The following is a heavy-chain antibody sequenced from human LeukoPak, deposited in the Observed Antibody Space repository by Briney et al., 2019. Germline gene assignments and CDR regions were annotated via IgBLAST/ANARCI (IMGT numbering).Heavy chain of an antibody. J-gene: IGHJ4*02. CDR3: AREGLGELTLDY. CDR2: IIPIFGTA. D-gene: IGHD3-16*01. CDR1: GGTFSSYA. Sequence: SVKVSCKASGGTFSSYAISWVRQAPGQGLEWMGGIIPIFGTANYAQKFQGRVTITTDESTSTAYMELSSLRSDDTAVYYCAREGLGELTLDYWGQGTLVTVSS. V-gene: IGHV1-69*05.